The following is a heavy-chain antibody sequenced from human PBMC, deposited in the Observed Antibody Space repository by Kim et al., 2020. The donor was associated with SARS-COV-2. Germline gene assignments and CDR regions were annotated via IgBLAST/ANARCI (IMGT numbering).Heavy chain of an antibody. CDR3: ARVNSYGYLEDPTSSLYYYYGMDV. V-gene: IGHV4-59*01. Sequence: SETLSLTCTVSGGSISSYYWSWIRQPPGKGLEWIGYIYYSGSTNYNPSLKSRVTIAVDTSKNQFSLKLSSVTAADTAVYYCARVNSYGYLEDPTSSLYYYYGMDVWGQGTTVTVCS. J-gene: IGHJ6*02. CDR1: GGSISSYY. D-gene: IGHD5-18*01. CDR2: IYYSGST.